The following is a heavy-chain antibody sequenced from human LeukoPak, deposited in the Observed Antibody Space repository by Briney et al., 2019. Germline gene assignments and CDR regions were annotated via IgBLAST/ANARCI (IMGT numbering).Heavy chain of an antibody. CDR1: GGSVSSGSYY. Sequence: SETLSLTCTVSGGSVSSGSYYWSWIRQPPGKGLEWIGFMYYSGKTNYNPSLKSRVTISVDTSKNQLSLKLSSVTAADTAVYYCAGSDYYGSGSYYKEDYWGQGTLVTVSS. J-gene: IGHJ4*02. CDR2: MYYSGKT. V-gene: IGHV4-61*01. CDR3: AGSDYYGSGSYYKEDY. D-gene: IGHD3-10*01.